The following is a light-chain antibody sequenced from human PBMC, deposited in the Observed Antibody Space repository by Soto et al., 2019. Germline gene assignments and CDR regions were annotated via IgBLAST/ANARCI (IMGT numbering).Light chain of an antibody. CDR1: SSNVGSKI. CDR2: SNN. V-gene: IGLV1-44*01. Sequence: QSVLTQPPSASGTPGQRVTISCSGSSSNVGSKIVNWYQHVPGTAPKLLIYSNNQRPSGVPDRFSGSKSGTSASLAISGLQSEDEDDYYCATCDDHLNVVFGGGTKLTVL. J-gene: IGLJ3*02. CDR3: ATCDDHLNVV.